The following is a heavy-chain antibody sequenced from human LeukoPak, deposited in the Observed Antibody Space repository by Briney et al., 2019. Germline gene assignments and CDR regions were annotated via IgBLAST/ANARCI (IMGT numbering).Heavy chain of an antibody. CDR2: IYYSGST. CDR3: AYSSSWYFLDY. J-gene: IGHJ4*02. Sequence: SETLSLTCTVSGGSISSSSYYWGWIRQPPGKGLEWIGSIYYSGSTYYNPSLKSRVTISVDTSKNQFSLKLSSVTAADTAVYYCAYSSSWYFLDYWGQGNLVTVSS. CDR1: GGSISSSSYY. V-gene: IGHV4-39*01. D-gene: IGHD6-13*01.